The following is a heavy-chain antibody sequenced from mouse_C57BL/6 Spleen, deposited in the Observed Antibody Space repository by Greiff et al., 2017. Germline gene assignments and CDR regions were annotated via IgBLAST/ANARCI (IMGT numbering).Heavy chain of an antibody. CDR2: IDPSDSYT. V-gene: IGHV1-69*01. J-gene: IGHJ2*01. CDR1: GYTFTSYW. Sequence: QVQLQQPGAELVMPGASVKLSCKASGYTFTSYWMHWVKQRPGQGLEWIGEIDPSDSYTNYNQKFKGKSTLTVDKSSSTAYMQLSSLTSEDSAVYYCARREGYYVGFDYWGQGTTLTVSS. CDR3: ARREGYYVGFDY. D-gene: IGHD2-3*01.